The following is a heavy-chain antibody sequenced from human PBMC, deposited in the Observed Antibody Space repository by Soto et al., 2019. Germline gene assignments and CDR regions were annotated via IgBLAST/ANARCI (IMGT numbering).Heavy chain of an antibody. V-gene: IGHV4-59*01. D-gene: IGHD3-22*01. J-gene: IGHJ4*02. CDR3: ARGRKYYYDSSPFDY. Sequence: LSLTCTVSGGSISSYYWSWIRQPPGKGLEWIGYIYYSGSTNYNPSLKSRVTISVDTSKNQFSLKLSSVTAADTAVYYCARGRKYYYDSSPFDYWGQGTLVTVSS. CDR1: GGSISSYY. CDR2: IYYSGST.